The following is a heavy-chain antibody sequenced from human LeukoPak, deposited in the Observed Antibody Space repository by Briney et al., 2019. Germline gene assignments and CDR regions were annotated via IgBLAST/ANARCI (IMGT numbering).Heavy chain of an antibody. CDR3: SRDPRLNDY. J-gene: IGHJ4*02. Sequence: GGSLRLSCVASGFTADTYWMSWVRQAPGKGLEWVANIKPDGSEKQYVDSVRGRFTISRDNAKNSLYLQMNSLRVEDTAVYYCSRDPRLNDYWGQGTLVTVSS. CDR1: GFTADTYW. V-gene: IGHV3-7*03. CDR2: IKPDGSEK.